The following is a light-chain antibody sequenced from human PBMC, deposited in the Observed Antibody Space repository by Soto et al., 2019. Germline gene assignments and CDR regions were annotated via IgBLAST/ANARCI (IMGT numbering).Light chain of an antibody. CDR3: QQYYSYPRT. CDR2: AAS. CDR1: QGISSY. V-gene: IGKV1-8*01. Sequence: AIRMTQSPSSLSASTGDRVTITCRASQGISSYLAWYQQKPGKAPKLLIYAASTLQSGLPSRFSGSGSGTEFTLTISCLQSEDFATYYCQQYYSYPRTFGQGTKVEIK. J-gene: IGKJ1*01.